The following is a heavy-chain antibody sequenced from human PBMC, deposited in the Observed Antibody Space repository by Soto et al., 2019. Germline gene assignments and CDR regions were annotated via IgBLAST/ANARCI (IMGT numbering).Heavy chain of an antibody. V-gene: IGHV1-69*06. J-gene: IGHJ4*02. CDR3: AIPDPYCSSTSCYTWHY. CDR2: IIPIFGTA. Sequence: QVQLVQSGAEVKKPGSSVKVSCKASGGTFSSYAISWVRQAPGQGLEWMGGIIPIFGTANYAQKFQGRVTITADKSTSTAYMELSSLRSEDTAVYYCAIPDPYCSSTSCYTWHYWGQGPLVTVSS. CDR1: GGTFSSYA. D-gene: IGHD2-2*02.